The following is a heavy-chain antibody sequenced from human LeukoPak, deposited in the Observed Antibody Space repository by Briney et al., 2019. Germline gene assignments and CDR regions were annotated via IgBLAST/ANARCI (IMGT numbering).Heavy chain of an antibody. V-gene: IGHV3-23*01. Sequence: GGSLRLSCAASGFTFSSYAMSWVRQAPGKGLEGVSGISGGAYTYYADSVKGRFTISRDNSKNTLYLQLNSLTAEDTAVYYCAKRRGSSGYYSWYFDHWGQGTLVTVSS. CDR2: ISGGAYT. D-gene: IGHD3-22*01. J-gene: IGHJ5*02. CDR1: GFTFSSYA. CDR3: AKRRGSSGYYSWYFDH.